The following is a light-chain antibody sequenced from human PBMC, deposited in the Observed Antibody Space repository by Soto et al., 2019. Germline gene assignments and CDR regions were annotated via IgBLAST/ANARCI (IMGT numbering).Light chain of an antibody. V-gene: IGKV1-12*01. CDR2: FAS. Sequence: IQMTQSPSSLSASVEDRVTITCRASQGISNRLTWYQQKPGKVPQLLIYFASTLGSGVPSRFSGSRSGTDFILTINTLQAEDFATYYCLHTYSCPRTFGQGTKVDIK. CDR3: LHTYSCPRT. CDR1: QGISNR. J-gene: IGKJ1*01.